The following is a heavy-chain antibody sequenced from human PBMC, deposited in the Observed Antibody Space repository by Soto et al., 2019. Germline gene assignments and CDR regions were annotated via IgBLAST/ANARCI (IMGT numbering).Heavy chain of an antibody. Sequence: QVQLVESGGGVVQPGRSLRLSCAASGFTFSNYGMHWVRQAPGKGLEWVAVISYDGRNEYYADPVEGRFTISRDNFQNTLYLQMNSLRVEDTAMYYCAKANTMVRGAPDYWGQGTLVTVSA. D-gene: IGHD3-10*01. CDR2: ISYDGRNE. CDR1: GFTFSNYG. CDR3: AKANTMVRGAPDY. V-gene: IGHV3-30*18. J-gene: IGHJ4*02.